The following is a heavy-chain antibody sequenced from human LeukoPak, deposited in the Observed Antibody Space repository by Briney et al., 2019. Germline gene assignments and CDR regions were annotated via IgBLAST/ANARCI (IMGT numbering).Heavy chain of an antibody. Sequence: VSVKVSCKASGYTFTDYYVHWVRQAPGQGLEWMGCIDPDSGGTKYAQKFQGRVAMTTDTSISTANMDLSRLSSDDTAVYHCAREYYDSSGTKYAFDIWGQGTMVTVSS. CDR1: GYTFTDYY. CDR2: IDPDSGGT. V-gene: IGHV1-2*02. J-gene: IGHJ3*02. CDR3: AREYYDSSGTKYAFDI. D-gene: IGHD3-22*01.